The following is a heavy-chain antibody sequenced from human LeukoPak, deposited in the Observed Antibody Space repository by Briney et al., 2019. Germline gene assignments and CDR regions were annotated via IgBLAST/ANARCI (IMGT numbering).Heavy chain of an antibody. Sequence: GESLKISCKASGFRISNYWIGWVRQMPGEGLEWMGIIYAGDSGTRYSPSFQGQVTISADKSISTAYLQWSSLKASDTAMYYCARGHASFHYYYYMDVWGKGTTVTVSS. V-gene: IGHV5-51*01. CDR3: ARGHASFHYYYYMDV. J-gene: IGHJ6*03. CDR1: GFRISNYW. CDR2: IYAGDSGT.